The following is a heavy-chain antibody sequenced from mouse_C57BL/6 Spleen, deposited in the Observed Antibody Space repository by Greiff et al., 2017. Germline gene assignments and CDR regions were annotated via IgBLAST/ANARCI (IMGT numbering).Heavy chain of an antibody. D-gene: IGHD2-4*01. J-gene: IGHJ2*01. V-gene: IGHV1-62-2*01. CDR1: GYTFTEST. Sequence: QVQLQQSGAELVKPGASVKLSCKASGYTFTESTIHWVKQRSGQGLEWIGWFYPGSGSIKYNEKFKDKATLPADKSSSTVYMELRILTSEDSAVYFCARHGGDDYDPAYDLDYWGQGTTLTVSA. CDR2: FYPGSGSI. CDR3: ARHGGDDYDPAYDLDY.